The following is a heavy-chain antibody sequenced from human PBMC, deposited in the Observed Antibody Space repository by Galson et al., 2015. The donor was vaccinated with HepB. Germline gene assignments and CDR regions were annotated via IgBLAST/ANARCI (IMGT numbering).Heavy chain of an antibody. Sequence: SVKVSCKASGYTFTSYAMHWVRQAPGQGLEWVGWMNPNSGNTGYAQKFQGRVTMTRNTSISTAYMELSSLRSEDTAVYYCARGPRGSYDWFDPWGQGTLVTVSS. J-gene: IGHJ5*02. D-gene: IGHD1-26*01. CDR2: MNPNSGNT. CDR3: ARGPRGSYDWFDP. V-gene: IGHV1-8*02. CDR1: GYTFTSYA.